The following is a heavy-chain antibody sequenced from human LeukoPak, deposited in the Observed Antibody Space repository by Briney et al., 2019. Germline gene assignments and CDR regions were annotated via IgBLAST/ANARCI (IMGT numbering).Heavy chain of an antibody. V-gene: IGHV4-39*01. Sequence: SETLSLTCTVSGGSISSSSYYWGWIRQPPGKGLEWIGGIYYSGSTYYNPSLKSRVTISVDTSKNQFSLKLSSVTAADTAVYYCASVPRQYGYSSSWHVDYWGQGTLVTVSS. D-gene: IGHD6-13*01. J-gene: IGHJ4*02. CDR2: IYYSGST. CDR3: ASVPRQYGYSSSWHVDY. CDR1: GGSISSSSYY.